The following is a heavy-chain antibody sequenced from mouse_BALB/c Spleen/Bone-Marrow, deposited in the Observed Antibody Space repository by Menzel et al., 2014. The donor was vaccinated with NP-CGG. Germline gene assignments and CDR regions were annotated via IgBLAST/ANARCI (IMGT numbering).Heavy chain of an antibody. Sequence: QVQLKQSGPELVKPGASVRISCKASGYTFTSYYIYWVRQRPGQGLEWIGWIYPGDFNTKYNEKFKGKATLTADKSSSRAYMQLSSQTSEDSAVYFCAKKSQRAYDSKRYWGQGPSVTVSS. CDR2: IYPGDFNT. CDR3: AKKSQRAYDSKRY. D-gene: IGHD2-4*01. CDR1: GYTFTSYY. V-gene: IGHV1S56*01. J-gene: IGHJ4*01.